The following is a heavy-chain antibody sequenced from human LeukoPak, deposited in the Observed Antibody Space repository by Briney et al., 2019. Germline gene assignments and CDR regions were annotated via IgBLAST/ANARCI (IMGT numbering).Heavy chain of an antibody. CDR3: ARDPYSGAYGDSYYYYMDL. CDR2: INLDGSEK. CDR1: GFIFSTSW. D-gene: IGHD1-26*01. V-gene: IGHV3-7*01. Sequence: GGSLRLSCTAPGFIFSTSWMTWVRQAPGKGLEWVANINLDGSEKYYVDSVKGRFTISRDNAKNSLYLQMNSLRAEDTAVYYCARDPYSGAYGDSYYYYMDLWGQGTTVTISS. J-gene: IGHJ6*03.